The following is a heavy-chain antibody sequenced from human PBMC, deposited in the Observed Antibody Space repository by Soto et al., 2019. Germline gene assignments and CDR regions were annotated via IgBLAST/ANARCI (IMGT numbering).Heavy chain of an antibody. D-gene: IGHD3-3*01. V-gene: IGHV3-30-3*01. Sequence: SLRLSCAASGFTFSSYAMHWVRQAPGKGLEWVAVISYDGSNKYYADSVKGRFTISRDNSKNTLYLQMNSLRAEDTAVYYCAKDRRITIFGVPHSWGQGTLVTVSS. CDR1: GFTFSSYA. J-gene: IGHJ4*02. CDR3: AKDRRITIFGVPHS. CDR2: ISYDGSNK.